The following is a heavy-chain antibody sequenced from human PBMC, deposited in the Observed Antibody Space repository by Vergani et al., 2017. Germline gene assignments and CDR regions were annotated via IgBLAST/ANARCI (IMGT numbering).Heavy chain of an antibody. V-gene: IGHV3-23*01. CDR3: ARDLGTYGEGPAEYFQH. J-gene: IGHJ1*01. CDR1: GFTFSSSA. CDR2: ISGSGGST. D-gene: IGHD4-17*01. Sequence: EVQLLESGGGLVQPGGSLRLSCAASGFTFSSSAMSWVRQAPGKGLEWVSAISGSGGSTYYADSVKGRFTISRDNSQKTLYLEMNSLTAEDTAGYYCARDLGTYGEGPAEYFQHWGQGTLVTVSS.